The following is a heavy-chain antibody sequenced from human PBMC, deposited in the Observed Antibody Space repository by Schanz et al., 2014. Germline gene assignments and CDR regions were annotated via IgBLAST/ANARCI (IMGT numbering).Heavy chain of an antibody. V-gene: IGHV4-34*01. D-gene: IGHD6-19*01. CDR3: ARDLTHDTSYWYYWAFDI. J-gene: IGHJ3*02. Sequence: QLHQWGAGLLKPSETLSLTCAVSGGSFSAYYWSWIRQPPGKGLEWIGEISYNGGANNPSLQGRVTISGDTSKKEVSLTLRSVTAADTAVYYCARDLTHDTSYWYYWAFDIWGQGTMVTVSS. CDR1: GGSFSAYY. CDR2: ISYNGGA.